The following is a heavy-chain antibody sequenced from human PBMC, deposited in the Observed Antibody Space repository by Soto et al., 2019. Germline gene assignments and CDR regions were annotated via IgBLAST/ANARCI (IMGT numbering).Heavy chain of an antibody. Sequence: GCLLLTCSASGFTFSSYAMSWVRQAPGKGLEWVSAISGSGGSTYYADSVKGRFTISRDNSKNTLYLQMNSLRAEDTDVYYSAKDVYSSGSYWFDPWGQGTLVTVYS. CDR1: GFTFSSYA. V-gene: IGHV3-23*01. J-gene: IGHJ5*02. D-gene: IGHD6-19*01. CDR3: AKDVYSSGSYWFDP. CDR2: ISGSGGST.